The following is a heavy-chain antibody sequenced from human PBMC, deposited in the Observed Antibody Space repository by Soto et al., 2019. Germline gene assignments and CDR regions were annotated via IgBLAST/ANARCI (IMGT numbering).Heavy chain of an antibody. D-gene: IGHD3-10*01. CDR1: GYSFTTFW. J-gene: IGHJ4*02. Sequence: PVESLKISCNGSGYSFTTFWITWGRQMPWKGLEWMGTVDPRDSYTNYSPSFQGHVTISADKSISTAYLQWSSLKASDTAMYYCARLNREFRVYWGQGTLVTVSS. V-gene: IGHV5-10-1*01. CDR3: ARLNREFRVY. CDR2: VDPRDSYT.